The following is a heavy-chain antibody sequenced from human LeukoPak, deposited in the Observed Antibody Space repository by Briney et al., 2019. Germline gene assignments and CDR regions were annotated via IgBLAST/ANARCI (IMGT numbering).Heavy chain of an antibody. V-gene: IGHV1-8*03. CDR2: MNPNSGNT. D-gene: IGHD4-17*01. J-gene: IGHJ4*02. CDR3: VRESPYGDYAIDY. Sequence: ASVKVSCKASGYTFTSYDINWVRQATGQGLEWMGWMNPNSGNTGYAQKFQGRVTITRNTSISTAYMELSSLRSEDTAVYYCVRESPYGDYAIDYWGQGTLVTVSS. CDR1: GYTFTSYD.